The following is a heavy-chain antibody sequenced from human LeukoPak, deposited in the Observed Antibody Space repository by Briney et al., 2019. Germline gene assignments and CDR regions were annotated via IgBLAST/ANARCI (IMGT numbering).Heavy chain of an antibody. Sequence: SQTLSLTCTVSGGSINSGGYYWSWIRQPPGKGLEWIVYIYHSGSTYYNPSLKSRVTISVHRSKNQFSLKLSSVTAADTAVYYCARAWGDFVVVPAATPFDYWGQGTLVTVSS. CDR1: GGSINSGGYY. CDR3: ARAWGDFVVVPAATPFDY. CDR2: IYHSGST. D-gene: IGHD2-2*01. J-gene: IGHJ4*02. V-gene: IGHV4-30-2*01.